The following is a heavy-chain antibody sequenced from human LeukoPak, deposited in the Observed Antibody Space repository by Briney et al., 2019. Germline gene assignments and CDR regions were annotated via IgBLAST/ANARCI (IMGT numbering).Heavy chain of an antibody. CDR2: ITTSDGNT. J-gene: IGHJ4*02. Sequence: GGSLRLSCAASGFTFSSYTMSWVRQAPGKGLEWVSTITTSDGNTYYADSVKGRFTVSRDNSKNTLLLQMNSLRAEDTAVYYCAKDGGLWVSAHWGDSWGRGTLVTVSS. V-gene: IGHV3-23*01. D-gene: IGHD7-27*01. CDR1: GFTFSSYT. CDR3: AKDGGLWVSAHWGDS.